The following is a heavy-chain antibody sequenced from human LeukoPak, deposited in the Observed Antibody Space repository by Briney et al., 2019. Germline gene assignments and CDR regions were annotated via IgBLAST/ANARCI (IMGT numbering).Heavy chain of an antibody. V-gene: IGHV3-30*02. CDR3: ARAYASSFDY. Sequence: PGGSLRLSCAASGFTFSNAWMSWVRQAPGKGLEWVAFIRYDGSDKYYADSVKGRFTISRDNSKNTLYLQMNSLRAEDTAVYYCARAYASSFDYWGQGTLVTVSS. D-gene: IGHD5-12*01. CDR1: GFTFSNAW. J-gene: IGHJ4*02. CDR2: IRYDGSDK.